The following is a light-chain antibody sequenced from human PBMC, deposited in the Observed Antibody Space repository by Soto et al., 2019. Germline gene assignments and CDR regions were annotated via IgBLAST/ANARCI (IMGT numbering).Light chain of an antibody. Sequence: EIVMTHAPATLSLCAGDIATLFCRARQSLTNPYIAWYQQKPGQAPRLLIYDISSRATGIPDRFSSSVSGTDFTLTISSLQSEDFAVYYCQQYYDWPITFGQGTRLEIK. CDR3: QQYYDWPIT. V-gene: IGKV3D-15*01. CDR2: DIS. CDR1: QSLTNPY. J-gene: IGKJ5*01.